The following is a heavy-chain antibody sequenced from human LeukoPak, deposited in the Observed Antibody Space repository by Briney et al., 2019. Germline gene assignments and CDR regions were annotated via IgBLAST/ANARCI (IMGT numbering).Heavy chain of an antibody. D-gene: IGHD1-7*01. V-gene: IGHV4-34*01. CDR2: INYSGRT. J-gene: IGHJ6*03. CDR3: ARGVRGSTSWNSYYNYFYLDV. Sequence: SETLSLTCAVFDGSFSDYYWSWVRQPPGKGLEWIGEINYSGRTNYYPSLTSRATLSIDTSKNQFSLKLSSVTVADTAVYYCARGVRGSTSWNSYYNYFYLDVWGKGTTVTVSS. CDR1: DGSFSDYY.